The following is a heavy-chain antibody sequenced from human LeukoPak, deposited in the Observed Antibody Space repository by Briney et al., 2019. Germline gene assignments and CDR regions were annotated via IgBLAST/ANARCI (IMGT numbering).Heavy chain of an antibody. V-gene: IGHV1-69*13. J-gene: IGHJ4*02. D-gene: IGHD6-19*01. Sequence: GASVKVSCKASGDTFSNSAFSWVRQAPGQGLEWMGGIIPIFGTPNYAQKFQGRVTISADESTSTVYMELSSLRSEDTAVFYCARDEMAVAGFGTFDYWGQGTLVTVSS. CDR1: GDTFSNSA. CDR3: ARDEMAVAGFGTFDY. CDR2: IIPIFGTP.